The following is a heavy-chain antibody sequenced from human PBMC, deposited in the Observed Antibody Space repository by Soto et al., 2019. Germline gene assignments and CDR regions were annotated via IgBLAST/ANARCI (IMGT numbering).Heavy chain of an antibody. CDR2: ISAYNGNT. V-gene: IGHV1-18*01. J-gene: IGHJ4*02. D-gene: IGHD2-15*01. Sequence: ASVKVSCKASGYTFTNVGISWVRQAPGQGLEWMGWISAYNGNTNYAQKFQGRVTMTTDTSTSTAYMEVRSLRSEDTAVYYCGRVYCSGGGCYGIDYWGQGTLVTVSS. CDR1: GYTFTNVG. CDR3: GRVYCSGGGCYGIDY.